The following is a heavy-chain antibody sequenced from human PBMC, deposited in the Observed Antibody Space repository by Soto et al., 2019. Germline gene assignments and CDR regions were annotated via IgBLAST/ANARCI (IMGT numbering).Heavy chain of an antibody. CDR2: TYYRSKWYN. Sequence: SQTLSLTCAISGDSVSSNSAAWNWIRQSPSRGLEWLGRTYYRSKWYNDYAVSVKSRITINPDTSKNQFSLQLNSVTPEDTAVNYCARERLWVTMVRGVNWFDPWGQGTLVTVSS. V-gene: IGHV6-1*01. CDR1: GDSVSSNSAA. CDR3: ARERLWVTMVRGVNWFDP. J-gene: IGHJ5*02. D-gene: IGHD3-10*01.